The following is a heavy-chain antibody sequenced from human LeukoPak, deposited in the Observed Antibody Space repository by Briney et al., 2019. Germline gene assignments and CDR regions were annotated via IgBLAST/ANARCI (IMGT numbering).Heavy chain of an antibody. Sequence: SETLSLTCSVSGGSMSSYYWSWIRQPPGKGLEWIGYIYYSGSTNYNPSLRSRVTISLDTSKNQFSLNLSSVTAADTAGYYCARHRYYDSNGSLNWLDRWGQGTQVTVSS. V-gene: IGHV4-59*08. CDR3: ARHRYYDSNGSLNWLDR. J-gene: IGHJ5*02. CDR1: GGSMSSYY. D-gene: IGHD3-22*01. CDR2: IYYSGST.